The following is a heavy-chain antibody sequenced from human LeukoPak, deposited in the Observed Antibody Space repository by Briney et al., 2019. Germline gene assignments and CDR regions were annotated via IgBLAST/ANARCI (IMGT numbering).Heavy chain of an antibody. D-gene: IGHD6-19*01. CDR2: IYHSGST. CDR1: GGSISSSNW. Sequence: SGTLSLTCAVSGGSISSSNWWSWVRQPPGKGLEWIGEIYHSGSTNYNPSLKSRVTISVDKSKNQFSLKLSSVTAADTAVYYCARGSGYSSGWYITAEYFQHWGRGTLVTVSS. V-gene: IGHV4-4*02. J-gene: IGHJ1*01. CDR3: ARGSGYSSGWYITAEYFQH.